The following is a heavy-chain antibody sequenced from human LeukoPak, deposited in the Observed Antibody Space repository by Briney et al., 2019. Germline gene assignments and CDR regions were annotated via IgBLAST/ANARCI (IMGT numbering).Heavy chain of an antibody. D-gene: IGHD3-3*01. V-gene: IGHV4-59*01. Sequence: ASGTLSLTCTVSGGSISSYYWSWIRQPPGKGLEWIGYIYYSGSTNYNPSLKSRVTVSVDTSKNQFSLKLSSVTAADTAVYYCARSKLGYDFWSGYYGWFDPWGQGTLVTVSS. CDR1: GGSISSYY. CDR3: ARSKLGYDFWSGYYGWFDP. CDR2: IYYSGST. J-gene: IGHJ5*02.